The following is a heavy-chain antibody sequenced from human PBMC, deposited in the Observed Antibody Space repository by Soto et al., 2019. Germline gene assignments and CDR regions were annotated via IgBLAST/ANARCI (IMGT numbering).Heavy chain of an antibody. CDR2: NIPIFGTA. CDR3: ATQGYSGYDYPY. CDR1: GGTFSSYA. Sequence: QVQLVQSGAEVKKPGSSVKVSCKASGGTFSSYAISWVRQAPGQGLEWMGGNIPIFGTANYAQKFQGRVTITADESTSTAYIEMSSLRSEDTAVYYFATQGYSGYDYPYWGHGTLVTVSS. D-gene: IGHD5-12*01. V-gene: IGHV1-69*01. J-gene: IGHJ4*01.